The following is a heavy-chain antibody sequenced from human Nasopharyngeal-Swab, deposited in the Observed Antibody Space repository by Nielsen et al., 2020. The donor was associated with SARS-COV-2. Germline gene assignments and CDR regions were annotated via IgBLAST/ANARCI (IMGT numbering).Heavy chain of an antibody. CDR1: GFTFSSYA. CDR3: ARDEGCFDY. D-gene: IGHD2-15*01. CDR2: ISYDGSNK. V-gene: IGHV3-30-3*01. J-gene: IGHJ4*02. Sequence: GESLKISFAASGFTFSSYAMHWVRQAPGKGLEWVAVISYDGSNKYYADSVKGRFTISRDNSKNTLYLQMNSLRAEDTAVYYCARDEGCFDYWGQGTLVTVSS.